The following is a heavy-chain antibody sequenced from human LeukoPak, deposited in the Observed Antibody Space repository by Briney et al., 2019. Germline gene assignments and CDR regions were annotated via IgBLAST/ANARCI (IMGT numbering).Heavy chain of an antibody. Sequence: SESLSLTCTVSGGSVSNYYWSWIRQSPGKGLEWIGYIYYTETSYNPSLKSRVTISADTSKNQFSLKLYSVTAADTAVYYCATRKLGNDYWGQGTLVTVSS. D-gene: IGHD7-27*01. CDR3: ATRKLGNDY. J-gene: IGHJ4*02. V-gene: IGHV4-59*02. CDR2: IYYTET. CDR1: GGSVSNYY.